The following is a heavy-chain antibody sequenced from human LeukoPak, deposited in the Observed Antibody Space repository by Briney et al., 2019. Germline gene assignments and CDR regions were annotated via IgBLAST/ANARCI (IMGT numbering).Heavy chain of an antibody. CDR1: GGAFTGYY. V-gene: IGHV4-34*01. CDR2: INHSGAT. CDR3: ATPTRGGIAVTGTFGH. D-gene: IGHD6-19*01. J-gene: IGHJ4*02. Sequence: SETLSLTCAGSGGAFTGYYWSWIRQPPGKGLEWIGEINHSGATNYNPSLKSRLTISVDTSKNQFSLSLTSVSAADTGVYYCATPTRGGIAVTGTFGHWGQGTQVTVSS.